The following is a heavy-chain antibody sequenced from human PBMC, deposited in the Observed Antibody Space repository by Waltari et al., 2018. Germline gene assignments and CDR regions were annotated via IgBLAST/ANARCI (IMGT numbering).Heavy chain of an antibody. D-gene: IGHD2-21*01. V-gene: IGHV4-4*02. CDR2: TFHTGST. J-gene: IGHJ4*02. Sequence: QVQLQGSGPRLVKPSKTLFLTCAMSGASHNSDSWWTWVRQRPGETLEWIAETFHTGSTHYNPSLQSRVTILLDKSNNQFSLEMNYVTAADTAVYYCARGGEYAWKVWGQGALVIVSS. CDR3: ARGGEYAWKV. CDR1: GASHNSDSW.